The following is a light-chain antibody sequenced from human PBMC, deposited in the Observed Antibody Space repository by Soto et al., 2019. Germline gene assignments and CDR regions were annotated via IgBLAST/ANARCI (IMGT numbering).Light chain of an antibody. V-gene: IGKV3-20*01. CDR3: QQYGNSPWT. J-gene: IGKJ1*01. Sequence: EIVFTQSPGPLSLSPGERATLSCRATQTVFSNYIGWYQQKPGQAPRLFIYGASSRATGIPDRFSGSGSGTDFTLTISRLEPEDFAVYHCQQYGNSPWTFGQGTKVDIK. CDR1: QTVFSNY. CDR2: GAS.